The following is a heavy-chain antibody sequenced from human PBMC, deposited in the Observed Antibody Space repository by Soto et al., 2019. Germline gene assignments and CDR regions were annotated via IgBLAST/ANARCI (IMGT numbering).Heavy chain of an antibody. V-gene: IGHV1-69*13. CDR3: SGYRERHYYYYYDMDV. J-gene: IGHJ6*02. CDR2: IIPIFGTA. D-gene: IGHD5-12*01. CDR1: GGTFSSYA. Sequence: SVKVSCKAYGGTFSSYAISWVRQAPGQGLEWMGGIIPIFGTANYAQKFQGRVTITADESTSTAYMELSSLRSEDTAVYYCSGYRERHYYYYYDMDVWGQGTTVTVSS.